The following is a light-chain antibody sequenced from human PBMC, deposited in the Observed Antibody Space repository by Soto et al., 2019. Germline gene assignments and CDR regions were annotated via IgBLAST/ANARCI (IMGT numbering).Light chain of an antibody. Sequence: PVERATLSCRASQTVINNQLAWYQQTPGQAPRLLIYAASSRATGIPDRFSGSGSGTDFTLTISRLEPEDFAVYYCQQYGSSPCFGPGTKVDI. V-gene: IGKV3-20*01. CDR1: QTVINNQ. J-gene: IGKJ3*01. CDR3: QQYGSSPC. CDR2: AAS.